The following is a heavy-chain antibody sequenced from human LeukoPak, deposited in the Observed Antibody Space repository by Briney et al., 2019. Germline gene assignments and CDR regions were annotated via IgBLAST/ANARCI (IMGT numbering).Heavy chain of an antibody. CDR1: GCTFTIYA. J-gene: IGHJ6*02. CDR2: INTNTGNP. V-gene: IGHV7-4-1*02. Sequence: ASVKVSCKASGCTFTIYAMNWVRQAPGQGLEWMGWINTNTGNPTYAQGFTGRFVFSLDTSVSTAYLQISSLKAEDTAVYYCARELRFLEWYPSYYYYGMDVWGQGTTVTVSS. CDR3: ARELRFLEWYPSYYYYGMDV. D-gene: IGHD3-3*01.